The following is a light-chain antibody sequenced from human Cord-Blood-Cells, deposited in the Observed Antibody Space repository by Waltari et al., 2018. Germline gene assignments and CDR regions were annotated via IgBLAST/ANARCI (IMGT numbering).Light chain of an antibody. CDR2: QDS. Sequence: SYELTQPPSVSVSPVQTASITCSGDKLGDKYACWYQQKPGQSPVLVIYQDSKRPSGIPERFSGSNSGNTATLPISGTQAMDEADYYCQAWDSSTVVFGGGTKLTVL. CDR1: KLGDKY. CDR3: QAWDSSTVV. J-gene: IGLJ2*01. V-gene: IGLV3-1*01.